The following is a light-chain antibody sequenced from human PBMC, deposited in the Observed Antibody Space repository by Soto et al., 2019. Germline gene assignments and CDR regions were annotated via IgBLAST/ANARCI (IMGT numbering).Light chain of an antibody. CDR2: DVY. V-gene: IGLV2-14*01. CDR3: SSYTSNNMVV. Sequence: QSALTQPASVXXXXXXXXXXSCTGTGSDIGGYNYVSWYQQHPGKAPKLLIFDVYNRPSGISNRFSGSRAGNTASLTVSGLQAEDEAEYHCSSYTSNNMVVFGGGTKLTVL. J-gene: IGLJ2*01. CDR1: GSDIGGYNY.